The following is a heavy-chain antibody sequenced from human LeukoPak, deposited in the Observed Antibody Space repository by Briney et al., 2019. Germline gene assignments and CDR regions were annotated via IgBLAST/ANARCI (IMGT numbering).Heavy chain of an antibody. D-gene: IGHD6-13*01. CDR3: ARVKQQLDTQVSVGYNWFDP. CDR2: INPSVGST. CDR1: GYSFTSYY. J-gene: IGHJ5*02. Sequence: ASVKVSCKASGYSFTSYYMHWVRQARGQGLEWMGMINPSVGSTSYAQKFLGRVTMTRDMSTSTVYMELSSLRSEDTAVYYCARVKQQLDTQVSVGYNWFDPWGQGTLVTVSS. V-gene: IGHV1-46*01.